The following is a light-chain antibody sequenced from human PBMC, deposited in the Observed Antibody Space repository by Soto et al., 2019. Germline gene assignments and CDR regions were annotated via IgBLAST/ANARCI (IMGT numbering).Light chain of an antibody. CDR3: QSYDRSLSVYV. V-gene: IGLV1-40*01. J-gene: IGLJ1*01. Sequence: QSVLTQPPSMSGAPGQRVTISCTVSTSNIGAGYDVHWYQQLPGTAPKLVIYGNFNRPSGVPDRFSGSKSGTSASLVISGLQAEDEADYYCQSYDRSLSVYVFGPGTKVTLL. CDR1: TSNIGAGYD. CDR2: GNF.